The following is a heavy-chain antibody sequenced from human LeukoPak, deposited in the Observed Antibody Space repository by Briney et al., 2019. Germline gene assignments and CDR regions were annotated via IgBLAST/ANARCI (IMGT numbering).Heavy chain of an antibody. V-gene: IGHV3-21*01. Sequence: PGGSLRLSCAASGFTLSSYSMNWVGQAPGKGLEWVSSISSSSTYIYYADSVKGRFTISRDNAKNSLYLQMNSLRAEDTAVYYCARPPKRDSSGYFDYWVQGTLVTVSS. CDR2: ISSSSTYI. CDR3: ARPPKRDSSGYFDY. D-gene: IGHD3-22*01. CDR1: GFTLSSYS. J-gene: IGHJ5*01.